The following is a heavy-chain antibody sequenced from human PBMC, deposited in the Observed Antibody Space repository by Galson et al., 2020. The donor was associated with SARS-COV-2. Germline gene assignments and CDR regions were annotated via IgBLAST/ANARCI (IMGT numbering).Heavy chain of an antibody. J-gene: IGHJ4*02. CDR1: GFTFGAYA. D-gene: IGHD3-16*02. V-gene: IGHV3-49*04. CDR2: IRSIAYGATT. CDR3: LTFGGLVAIDY. Sequence: TGGSLRLSCTASGFTFGAYAMSWVRQAPGKGLEWVGFIRSIAYGATTEHAASVKGRFTISRDDSRSIAYLQMNSMKTDDTAVYYCLTFGGLVAIDYWGGGTLVTVCS.